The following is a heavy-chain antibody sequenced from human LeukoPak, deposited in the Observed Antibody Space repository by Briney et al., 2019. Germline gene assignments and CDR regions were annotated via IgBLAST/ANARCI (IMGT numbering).Heavy chain of an antibody. CDR1: GFTFSSCP. CDR3: ARDTYYNFWSGHYF. D-gene: IGHD3-3*01. J-gene: IGHJ4*02. Sequence: GGSLRLSCAASGFTFSSCPMHWVRQAPGKGLEWVAVISYDGNDKYYAESVKGRFIISRDNSKNTLFLQMNSLRAEDTAVYYCARDTYYNFWSGHYFWGQGALVTVSS. V-gene: IGHV3-30-3*01. CDR2: ISYDGNDK.